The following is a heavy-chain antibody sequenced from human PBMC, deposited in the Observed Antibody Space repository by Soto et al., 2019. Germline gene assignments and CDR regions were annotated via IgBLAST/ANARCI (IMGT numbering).Heavy chain of an antibody. CDR1: GYSISSGYH. CDR2: VHYSGNT. Sequence: SETLSLTCTVSGYSISSGYHWAWIRQPPGKGLEWLGSVHYSGNTYYNPSLKSRLTISVDKSRNQFSLNLSSVTAADTAVYYCARQDRVVAEGGWFDPWGQGTLVTVSS. D-gene: IGHD2-15*01. J-gene: IGHJ5*02. CDR3: ARQDRVVAEGGWFDP. V-gene: IGHV4-38-2*02.